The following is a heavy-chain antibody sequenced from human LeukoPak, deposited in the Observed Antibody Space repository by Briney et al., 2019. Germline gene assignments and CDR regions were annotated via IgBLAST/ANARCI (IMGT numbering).Heavy chain of an antibody. CDR1: GDSIRNYY. CDR2: IYDSGST. D-gene: IGHD6-6*01. CDR3: ARLARGLWFDP. V-gene: IGHV4-59*08. Sequence: PSETLSLTCNVSGDSIRNYYWSWIRQTPGKGLEWIGHIYDSGSTNYNPSLKSRVTISVDTSKNQFSLKVSSVTAADTAVYYCARLARGLWFDPWGQGTLVTVSS. J-gene: IGHJ5*02.